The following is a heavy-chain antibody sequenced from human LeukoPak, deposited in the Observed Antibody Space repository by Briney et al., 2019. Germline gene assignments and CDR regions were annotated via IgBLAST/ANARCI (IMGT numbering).Heavy chain of an antibody. D-gene: IGHD3-22*01. CDR2: INPSGGST. V-gene: IGHV1-46*01. CDR1: GYTFTSYY. J-gene: IGHJ2*01. CDR3: ARGYYYDSSGYYPGWYFDL. Sequence: AASVKVSCKASGYTFTSYYMHWVRQAPGQGLEWMGIINPSGGSTSYAQKFQGRVTMTRDMSTSTVYMELSSLRSEDTAVYYCARGYYYDSSGYYPGWYFDLWGRGTLVTVSS.